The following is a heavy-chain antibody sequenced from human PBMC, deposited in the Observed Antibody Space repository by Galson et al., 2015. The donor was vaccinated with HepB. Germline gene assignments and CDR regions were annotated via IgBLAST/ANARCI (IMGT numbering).Heavy chain of an antibody. V-gene: IGHV4-34*01. J-gene: IGHJ5*02. CDR2: INHSGST. Sequence: ETLSLTCAVYGGSFSGYYWSWIRQPPGKGLEWIGEINHSGSTNYNPSLRSRVTISVDTSKNQFSLKLSSVTAADTAVYYCARGCSSTSCYEEVGWFDPWGQGTLVTVSS. D-gene: IGHD2-2*01. CDR1: GGSFSGYY. CDR3: ARGCSSTSCYEEVGWFDP.